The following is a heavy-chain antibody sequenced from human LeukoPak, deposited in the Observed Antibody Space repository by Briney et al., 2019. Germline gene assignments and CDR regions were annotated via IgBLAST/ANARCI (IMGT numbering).Heavy chain of an antibody. J-gene: IGHJ4*02. V-gene: IGHV3-7*01. D-gene: IGHD1-1*01. Sequence: PGGSLRLSCAASGFTFSSYWMTWVRQAPGKGLEWVANIKQDGSETYYVDSVKGRFTISRDNAKNSLYLQMGSLRADDMAVYYCARVRWAGTWGDFDNWGQGTLVTVSS. CDR2: IKQDGSET. CDR1: GFTFSSYW. CDR3: ARVRWAGTWGDFDN.